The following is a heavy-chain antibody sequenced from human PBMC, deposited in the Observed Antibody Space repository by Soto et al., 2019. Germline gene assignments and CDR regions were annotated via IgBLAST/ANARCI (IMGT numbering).Heavy chain of an antibody. CDR2: IDSTGST. D-gene: IGHD1-1*01. J-gene: IGHJ6*02. CDR3: ARERHSRLTNYYYGMDV. V-gene: IGHV4-61*01. Sequence: PSETLSLTCTVSGGSVSSGSYYWSWIRQAPGKGLEWIGYIDSTGSTNYSPSLKSRVTISVDTSKNQFSLRVKFVTAADTAVYFCARERHSRLTNYYYGMDVWGQGTTVTVSS. CDR1: GGSVSSGSYY.